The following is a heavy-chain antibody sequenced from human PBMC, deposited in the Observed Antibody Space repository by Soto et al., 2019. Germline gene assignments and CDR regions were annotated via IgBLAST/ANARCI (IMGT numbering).Heavy chain of an antibody. Sequence: GGSLRLSCAASGFTVSSNYMNWLRQAPGKGLEWVSVIQSGGSTYYADSVKGRFTLSRDNSKNTLYLQMNSLRPEDTAVYYCAKDGATPVAARFLDSWGQGTPVTVSS. CDR1: GFTVSSNY. J-gene: IGHJ4*02. D-gene: IGHD6-19*01. CDR3: AKDGATPVAARFLDS. V-gene: IGHV3-53*05. CDR2: IQSGGST.